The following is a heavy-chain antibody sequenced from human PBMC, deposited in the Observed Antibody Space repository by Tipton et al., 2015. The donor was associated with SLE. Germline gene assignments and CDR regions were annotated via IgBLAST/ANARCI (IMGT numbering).Heavy chain of an antibody. V-gene: IGHV4-39*01. D-gene: IGHD2-8*01. CDR3: ARHDTNYGRNWFDP. CDR1: GVSISGSSYY. CDR2: LTNSGNT. Sequence: TLTLTCTVSGVSISGSSYYWEWIRQPPGKGPEWIGRLTNSGNTYYTPSFQSRVTMSVDTSKNHFSLKLSSVTAADTAVYYCARHDTNYGRNWFDPWGQGTLVTVSS. J-gene: IGHJ5*02.